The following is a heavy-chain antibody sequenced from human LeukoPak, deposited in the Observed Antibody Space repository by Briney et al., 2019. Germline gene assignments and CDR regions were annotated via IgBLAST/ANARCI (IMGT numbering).Heavy chain of an antibody. V-gene: IGHV3-9*01. CDR2: ISWNSGSI. D-gene: IGHD1-26*01. J-gene: IGHJ3*02. Sequence: PGGSLRLSCAASGFTFDDYAMHRVRQAPGKGLEWVSGISWNSGSIGYADSVKGRFTISRDNAKNSLYLQMNSLRAEGTALYYCAKDRSGSFGPRGSDDAFDIWGQGTMVTVSS. CDR1: GFTFDDYA. CDR3: AKDRSGSFGPRGSDDAFDI.